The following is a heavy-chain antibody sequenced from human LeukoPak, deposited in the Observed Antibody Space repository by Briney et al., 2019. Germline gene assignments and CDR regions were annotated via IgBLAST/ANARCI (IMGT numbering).Heavy chain of an antibody. CDR2: IYYSGST. CDR1: GGSISSSSYY. D-gene: IGHD2-21*02. CDR3: ARESPMVTAIRPYYLDY. Sequence: PSETLSLTCTVSGGSISSSSYYWGWIRQPPGKGLEWIGSIYYSGSTYYNPSLKSRVTISVDTSKNQFSLKLSSVTAADTAVYYCARESPMVTAIRPYYLDYWGQGTLVTVSS. V-gene: IGHV4-39*07. J-gene: IGHJ4*02.